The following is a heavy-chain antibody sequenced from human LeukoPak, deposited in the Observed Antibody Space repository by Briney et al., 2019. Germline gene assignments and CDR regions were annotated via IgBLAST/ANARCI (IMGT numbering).Heavy chain of an antibody. Sequence: VKISCKVSGYTFTAYYMHWVHQAPGKGLEWMGLVDPEDGETIYAEKFQGRVTITADTSTDTAYMELSSLRSEDTAEYYCATPYYVSSGWAFDIWGQGRMVTVSS. CDR1: GYTFTAYY. D-gene: IGHD3-22*01. J-gene: IGHJ3*02. V-gene: IGHV1-69-2*01. CDR2: VDPEDGET. CDR3: ATPYYVSSGWAFDI.